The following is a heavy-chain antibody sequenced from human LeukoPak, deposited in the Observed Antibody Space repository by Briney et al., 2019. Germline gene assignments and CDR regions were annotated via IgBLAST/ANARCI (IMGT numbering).Heavy chain of an antibody. V-gene: IGHV3-48*03. J-gene: IGHJ4*02. CDR3: AREVGATAYFDY. CDR2: MSSSGSTI. CDR1: GLTFSSYE. Sequence: GGSLRLSCAVSGLTFSSYEMNWVRQAPGKGLEWVSYMSSSGSTIYYADSVKGRFTISRDNAKNSLYLQMNSLRAGDTAVYYCAREVGATAYFDYWGQGTLVTVSS. D-gene: IGHD1-26*01.